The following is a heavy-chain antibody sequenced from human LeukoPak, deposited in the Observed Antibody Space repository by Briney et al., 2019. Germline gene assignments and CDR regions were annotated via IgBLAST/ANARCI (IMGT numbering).Heavy chain of an antibody. J-gene: IGHJ5*02. Sequence: SETLSLTCAVYGGSFSGYYWSWIRQPPGKGLEWIGETNHSGSTNYNPSLKSRVTISVDTSKNQLSLKLRSVTAADTAVYYCARESNYHGSGTGWFDPWGQGTLVTVSS. V-gene: IGHV4-34*01. CDR2: TNHSGST. CDR3: ARESNYHGSGTGWFDP. CDR1: GGSFSGYY. D-gene: IGHD3-10*01.